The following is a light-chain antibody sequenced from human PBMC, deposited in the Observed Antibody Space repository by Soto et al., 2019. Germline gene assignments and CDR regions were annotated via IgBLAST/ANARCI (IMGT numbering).Light chain of an antibody. CDR2: GAS. CDR3: QQYGSSTGT. J-gene: IGKJ1*01. V-gene: IGKV3-20*01. CDR1: QSVSRS. Sequence: EIVLTQSLGTLSLSPGERATLSCRASQSVSRSLAWYQQKPGQAPRLLIYGASTRATGIPDRFSGSGSGTDLTLTISRLEPEDFAVYYCQQYGSSTGTFGQGTKVEIK.